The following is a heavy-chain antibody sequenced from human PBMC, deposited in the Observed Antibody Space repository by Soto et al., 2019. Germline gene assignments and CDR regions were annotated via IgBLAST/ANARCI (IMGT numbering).Heavy chain of an antibody. CDR1: GFTFSSYA. J-gene: IGHJ4*02. D-gene: IGHD4-4*01. CDR2: ISGSGGST. CDR3: AKSESFSPMTTVTSGY. V-gene: IGHV3-23*01. Sequence: PGVSLRLSCAASGFTFSSYAISWVRQAPGKGLEWVSAISGSGGSTYYADSVKGRFTISRDNSKNTLYLQLNNLKGEYTAVYYFAKSESFSPMTTVTSGYWRKGSMVTASS.